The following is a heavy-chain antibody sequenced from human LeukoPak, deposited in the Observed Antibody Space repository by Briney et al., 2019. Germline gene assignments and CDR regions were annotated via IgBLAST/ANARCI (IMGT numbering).Heavy chain of an antibody. V-gene: IGHV4-4*07. CDR2: IYTSGST. Sequence: SETLSLTCTVSGGPVSGYFWSWNRQPAGKGLEWIGRIYTSGSTNYNPSLKSRVTMSVDTSKNQFSLKLSSVTAADTAVYYCARESGHSSLSAWFDPWGQGTLVTVSS. CDR3: ARESGHSSLSAWFDP. D-gene: IGHD6-6*01. CDR1: GGPVSGYF. J-gene: IGHJ5*02.